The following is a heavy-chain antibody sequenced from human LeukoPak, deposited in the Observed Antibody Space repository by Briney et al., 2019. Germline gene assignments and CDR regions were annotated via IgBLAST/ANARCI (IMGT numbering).Heavy chain of an antibody. J-gene: IGHJ4*02. CDR2: INPNSGGA. Sequence: ASVKVSCKASGYTFIGYDMHWVRQVPGQGLEWMGRINPNSGGANYAQKFQGRVTMTRDTSISTAYMELSRLRSDDTAVYYCARGMNYDSSGYCLFDYWGQGTLVTVSS. CDR3: ARGMNYDSSGYCLFDY. CDR1: GYTFIGYD. V-gene: IGHV1-2*06. D-gene: IGHD3-22*01.